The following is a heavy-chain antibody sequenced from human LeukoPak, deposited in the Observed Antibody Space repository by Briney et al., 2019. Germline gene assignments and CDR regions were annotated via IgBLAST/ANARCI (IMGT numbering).Heavy chain of an antibody. Sequence: GGSLRLSCAASGFTFSSYAMSWVRQAPGKRLEWVSAISGSGGSTYYADSVKGRFTISRDNSKNTLYLQMNSLRAEDTVVYYCAKGLPEYFDWLFFDYWGQGTLVTVSS. V-gene: IGHV3-23*01. J-gene: IGHJ4*02. CDR3: AKGLPEYFDWLFFDY. CDR1: GFTFSSYA. D-gene: IGHD3-9*01. CDR2: ISGSGGST.